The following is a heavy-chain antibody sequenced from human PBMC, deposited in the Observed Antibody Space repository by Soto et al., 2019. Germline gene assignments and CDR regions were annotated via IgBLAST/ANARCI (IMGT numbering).Heavy chain of an antibody. CDR2: MNPNSGNT. D-gene: IGHD2-2*01. V-gene: IGHV1-8*01. CDR3: ARAFSSYQLLSRHYYGMDV. Sequence: ASVNVSCKASGYTFTSYDINWVRQATGQGLEWMGWMNPNSGNTGYAQKFQGRVTMTRNTSISTAYMELSSLRSEDTAVYYCARAFSSYQLLSRHYYGMDVWGQGTTVTVSS. J-gene: IGHJ6*02. CDR1: GYTFTSYD.